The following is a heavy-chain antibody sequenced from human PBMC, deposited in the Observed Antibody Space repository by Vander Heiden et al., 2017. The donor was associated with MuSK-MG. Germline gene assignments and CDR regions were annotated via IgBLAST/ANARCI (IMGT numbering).Heavy chain of an antibody. D-gene: IGHD6-19*01. V-gene: IGHV1-8*01. J-gene: IGHJ5*02. CDR1: GYTFTSYD. CDR2: MNPNSGNT. CDR3: ARGGRVQWAGPNWFDP. Sequence: QVQLVQSGAEVKKPGASVKVSCKASGYTFTSYDINWVRQATGQGLEWMGWMNPNSGNTGYAQKFQGRVTMTRNTSISTADMELSSMRSEETAVYYCARGGRVQWAGPNWFDPWGQGTLVTVSS.